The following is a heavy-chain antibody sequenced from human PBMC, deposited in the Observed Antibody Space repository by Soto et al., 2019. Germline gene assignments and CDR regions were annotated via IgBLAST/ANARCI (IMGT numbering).Heavy chain of an antibody. CDR1: GFTFSSYG. CDR3: AKSTIRSDYYYYGMDV. Sequence: GGSLRLSCAASGFTFSSYGMHWVRQAPGKGLEWVAVISYDGSNKYYADSVKGRSTISRDNSKNTLYLQMNSLRAEDTAVYYCAKSTIRSDYYYYGMDVWGQGTTVTVSS. J-gene: IGHJ6*02. CDR2: ISYDGSNK. D-gene: IGHD5-12*01. V-gene: IGHV3-30*18.